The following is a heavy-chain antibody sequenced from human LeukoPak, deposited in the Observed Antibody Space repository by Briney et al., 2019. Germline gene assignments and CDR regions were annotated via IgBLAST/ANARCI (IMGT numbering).Heavy chain of an antibody. CDR2: ISGSGGST. D-gene: IGHD4-17*01. V-gene: IGHV3-23*01. J-gene: IGHJ4*02. Sequence: GGSLRLSCAASGFSFSSYAMSWVRQAPGKGLEWVSAISGSGGSTYYADSVKGRFTISRDNSKNTLYLQMNSLRAEDTAVSYCAKRKDYGDSEALDYWGQGTLVTVSS. CDR1: GFSFSSYA. CDR3: AKRKDYGDSEALDY.